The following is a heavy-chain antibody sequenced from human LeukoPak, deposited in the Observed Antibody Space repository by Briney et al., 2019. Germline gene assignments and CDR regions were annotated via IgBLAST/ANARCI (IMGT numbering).Heavy chain of an antibody. J-gene: IGHJ4*02. CDR2: IYYSGST. Sequence: SETLSLTCTVSGGSISSSSYYWGWIRQPPGKGMECIGSIYYSGSTYYNPSLKSRVTISVDTSKNQFSLKLSSVTAADTAVYYCAGVMYSSGWYGHDSWGQGTLVTVSS. CDR1: GGSISSSSYY. D-gene: IGHD6-19*01. CDR3: AGVMYSSGWYGHDS. V-gene: IGHV4-39*07.